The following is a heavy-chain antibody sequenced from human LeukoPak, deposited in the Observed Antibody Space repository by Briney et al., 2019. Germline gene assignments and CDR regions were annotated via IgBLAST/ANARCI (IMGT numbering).Heavy chain of an antibody. D-gene: IGHD3-16*02. CDR2: ISAYNGNT. J-gene: IGHJ4*02. CDR1: GYTFTSYG. Sequence: ASVKVSCKASGYTFTSYGISWVRQAPGQGLEWMGWISAYNGNTNYAQKLQGRVTMTTDTSTSTAHMELRSLRSDDTGVYYCAGDGDYDYIWGSYRYRSFDYWGQGTLVTVSS. V-gene: IGHV1-18*01. CDR3: AGDGDYDYIWGSYRYRSFDY.